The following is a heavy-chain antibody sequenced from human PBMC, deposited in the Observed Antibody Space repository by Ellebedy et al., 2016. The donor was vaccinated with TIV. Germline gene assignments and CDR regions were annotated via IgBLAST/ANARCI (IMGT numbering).Heavy chain of an antibody. V-gene: IGHV5-51*01. Sequence: GESLKISCTGSGYSFTSYWIGWVRQMPGKGLEWMGIIYPGDSDTRYSPSFQGQVTISADKSISTAYLQWSSLKASDTAMYYCARPYYGSGSYYTSSAFDIWGQGTMVTVSS. D-gene: IGHD3-10*01. CDR1: GYSFTSYW. J-gene: IGHJ3*02. CDR3: ARPYYGSGSYYTSSAFDI. CDR2: IYPGDSDT.